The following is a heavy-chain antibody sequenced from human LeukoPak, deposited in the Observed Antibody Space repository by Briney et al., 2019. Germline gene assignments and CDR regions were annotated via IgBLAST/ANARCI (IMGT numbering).Heavy chain of an antibody. CDR3: ARDSGSSSWYSGLDYYYYMDV. CDR1: GGSISSYY. D-gene: IGHD6-13*01. Sequence: SETLSLTCTVSGGSISSYYWSWIRQPAGKGLEWIGRIYTSGSTDYNPSLKSRVTMSVDTSKNQFSLKLSSVTAADTAVYYCARDSGSSSWYSGLDYYYYMDVWGKGTTVTVSS. J-gene: IGHJ6*03. CDR2: IYTSGST. V-gene: IGHV4-4*07.